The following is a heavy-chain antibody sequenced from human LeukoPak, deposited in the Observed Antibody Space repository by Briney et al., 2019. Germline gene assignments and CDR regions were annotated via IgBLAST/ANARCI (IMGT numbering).Heavy chain of an antibody. CDR2: IYYSGST. V-gene: IGHV4-39*01. CDR3: ARAPRFLEWYPFDY. Sequence: PSETLSLTCTVSGGSISSSSYYWGWIRQPPGKGLEWIGSIYYSGSTYYNPSLKSRVTISVDTSKNQFSLKLSPVTAADTAVYYCARAPRFLEWYPFDYWGQGTLVTVSS. CDR1: GGSISSSSYY. J-gene: IGHJ4*02. D-gene: IGHD3-3*01.